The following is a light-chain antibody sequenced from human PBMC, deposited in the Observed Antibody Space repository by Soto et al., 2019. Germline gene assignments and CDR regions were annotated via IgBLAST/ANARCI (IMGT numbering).Light chain of an antibody. CDR2: AAS. J-gene: IGKJ4*01. CDR3: QQYTSWPLT. V-gene: IGKV3-15*01. CDR1: QSVGTN. Sequence: VMTQSPATLSVSPGGRATLSCGASQSVGTNLAWYQQKPGQAPRLLIYAASSRATGVSARFTGSGSGTEFPLTVDSLQSEDFAVYFCQQYTSWPLTVGGGSKVEIK.